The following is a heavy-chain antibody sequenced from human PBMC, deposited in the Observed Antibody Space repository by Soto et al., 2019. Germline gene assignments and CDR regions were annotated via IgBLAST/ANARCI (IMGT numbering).Heavy chain of an antibody. CDR1: GYTFTSYD. V-gene: IGHV1-8*01. J-gene: IGHJ5*02. CDR3: AREIPGKFPT. D-gene: IGHD2-2*02. CDR2: MNPNTGNT. Sequence: QVQLVQSGAEVKKPGASVKVSCKASGYTFTSYDINWVRQATGQGLEWMGWMNPNTGNTGYAQKCQGGGPLPRNTSIGTAYMELSSLRSEGTAVYYCAREIPGKFPTWGQGTLVTVSS.